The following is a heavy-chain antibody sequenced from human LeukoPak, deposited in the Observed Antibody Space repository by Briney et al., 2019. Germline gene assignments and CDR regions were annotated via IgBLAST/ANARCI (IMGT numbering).Heavy chain of an antibody. V-gene: IGHV1-18*01. CDR3: ARDDIVVVPAAADAFDI. CDR2: ISAYNGNT. J-gene: IGHJ3*02. Sequence: ASVKVSCKASGYTFTSYGISWVRQAPGQGLEWMGWISAYNGNTNYAQKLQGRVTMTTDTSTSTAYMELRSLRSDDTAVYYCARDDIVVVPAAADAFDIWGQGTMVTVSS. D-gene: IGHD2-2*01. CDR1: GYTFTSYG.